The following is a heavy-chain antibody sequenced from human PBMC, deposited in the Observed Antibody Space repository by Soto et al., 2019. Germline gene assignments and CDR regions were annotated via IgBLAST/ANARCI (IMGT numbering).Heavy chain of an antibody. CDR2: ISPYNGNT. D-gene: IGHD2-2*01. Sequence: QVQLVQSGAEVKKPGASVKVSCKASGYTFTSYGISWVRQAPGQGLEWMGWISPYNGNTNYAQKLQGRVTMTTDTSEGTAYRELRRLRADDTAVYYCARDYIVVVPGPRYYDYGMDVWGRGTTVTVSS. J-gene: IGHJ6*02. CDR3: ARDYIVVVPGPRYYDYGMDV. CDR1: GYTFTSYG. V-gene: IGHV1-18*04.